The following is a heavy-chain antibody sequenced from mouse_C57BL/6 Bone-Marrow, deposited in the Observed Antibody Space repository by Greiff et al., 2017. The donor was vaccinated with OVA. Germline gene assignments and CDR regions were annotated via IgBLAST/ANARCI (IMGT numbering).Heavy chain of an antibody. CDR1: GYTFTSYW. J-gene: IGHJ2*01. D-gene: IGHD2-4*01. CDR3: ARGDYGFDY. Sequence: QVQLQQPGAELVMPGASVKLSCKASGYTFTSYWMHWVKQRPGQGLEWIGEIDPSDSYTNYNQKFKGKSTLTVDKSSSTAYMQLSSLTSEDSAVYYCARGDYGFDYWGQGTTLTGSS. CDR2: IDPSDSYT. V-gene: IGHV1-69*01.